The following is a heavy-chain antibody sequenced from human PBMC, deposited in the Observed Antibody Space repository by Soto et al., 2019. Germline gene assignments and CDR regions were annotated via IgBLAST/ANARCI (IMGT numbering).Heavy chain of an antibody. J-gene: IGHJ1*01. CDR3: ARAALYYYDSSGYYTEYFQH. CDR1: GYTFTSYY. D-gene: IGHD3-22*01. CDR2: INPSGGST. V-gene: IGHV1-46*01. Sequence: ASVKVSCKASGYTFTSYYMHWVRQTPGQGLEWMGIINPSGGSTSYAQKFQGRVTMTRDTSTSTVYMELSSLRSGDTAVYYCARAALYYYDSSGYYTEYFQHWGQGTLVTVSS.